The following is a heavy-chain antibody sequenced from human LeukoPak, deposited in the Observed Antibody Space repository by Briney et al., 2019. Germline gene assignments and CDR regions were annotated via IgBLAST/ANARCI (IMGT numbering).Heavy chain of an antibody. CDR1: GGSISSGGYY. V-gene: IGHV4-61*08. Sequence: SETLSLTCTVSGGSISSGGYYWSWIRQHPGKGLEWIGYIYYSGSTNYNPSLKSRVTISVDTSKNQFSLKLSSVTAADTAVYYCARGFGPVAGWDYWGQGTLVTVSS. D-gene: IGHD2-15*01. J-gene: IGHJ4*02. CDR2: IYYSGST. CDR3: ARGFGPVAGWDY.